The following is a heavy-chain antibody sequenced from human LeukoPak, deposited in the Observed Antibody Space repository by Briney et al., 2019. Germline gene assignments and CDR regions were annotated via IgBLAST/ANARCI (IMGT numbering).Heavy chain of an antibody. CDR1: GFIFSNYG. V-gene: IGHV3-33*01. CDR3: ARDIGTWPNSIFAY. Sequence: GGSLRLSCAASGFIFSNYGFHWVRQAPGKGLEWVALIWADGSKKYYTDSVKGRFTISRDDSKNTLFLQMNSLRAEDMAVYYCARDIGTWPNSIFAYWGQGNLVTVSS. D-gene: IGHD4-23*01. J-gene: IGHJ4*02. CDR2: IWADGSKK.